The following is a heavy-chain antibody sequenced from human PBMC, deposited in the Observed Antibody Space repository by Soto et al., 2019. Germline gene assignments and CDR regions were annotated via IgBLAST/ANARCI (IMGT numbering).Heavy chain of an antibody. V-gene: IGHV4-34*01. CDR1: GGSFSGYY. D-gene: IGHD3-3*01. Sequence: QVQLQQWGAGLLKPSETLSLTCAVYGGSFSGYYWSWIRQPPGKGLEWIGEINHSGSTNYNPSLKSRVTLSVDTSKNQFSLKLSSVTAADTAVYSCARGSDDFWSGYYPYYFDYWGQGTLVTVSS. J-gene: IGHJ4*02. CDR3: ARGSDDFWSGYYPYYFDY. CDR2: INHSGST.